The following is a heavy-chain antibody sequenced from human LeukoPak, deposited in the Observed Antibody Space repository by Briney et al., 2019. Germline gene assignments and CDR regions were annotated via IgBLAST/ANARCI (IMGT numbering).Heavy chain of an antibody. J-gene: IGHJ4*02. Sequence: GASVKVSCKASGYTFTGYYMHWVRQAPGQGLEWMGWINPNSGGTNYAQKFQGRVTMTRDTSISTAYMELSRLRSDDTAVYYCARLPLLGYCSSTSCLYFGYWGQGTLVTVSS. D-gene: IGHD2-2*01. V-gene: IGHV1-2*02. CDR3: ARLPLLGYCSSTSCLYFGY. CDR2: INPNSGGT. CDR1: GYTFTGYY.